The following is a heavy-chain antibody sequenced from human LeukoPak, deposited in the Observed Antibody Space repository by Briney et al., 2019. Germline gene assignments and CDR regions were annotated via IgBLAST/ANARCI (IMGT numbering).Heavy chain of an antibody. V-gene: IGHV3-30*02. Sequence: HPGGSLRLSCAASGFTFSTYGMHWVRQAPGKGLEWVAFIRYDGSNKYYADSVKGRFTISRDNSKNTLSLEMNSLRAEDTAAYYCAKGLGYCSSTSCYGGIYYYMDVWGKGTTVTVSS. CDR1: GFTFSTYG. CDR2: IRYDGSNK. D-gene: IGHD2-2*01. CDR3: AKGLGYCSSTSCYGGIYYYMDV. J-gene: IGHJ6*03.